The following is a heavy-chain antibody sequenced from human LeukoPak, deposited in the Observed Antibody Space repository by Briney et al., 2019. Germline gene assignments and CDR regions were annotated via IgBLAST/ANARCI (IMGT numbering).Heavy chain of an antibody. V-gene: IGHV3-20*04. Sequence: GGSLRLSCAASGFTFDDYGMSWVRQAPGKGLEWVSAISGSGGSTYYADSVKGRFTISRDNAKNSLYLQMNSLRAEDTAVYYCARAPYVNWFDPWGQGTLVTVSS. CDR2: ISGSGGST. J-gene: IGHJ5*02. CDR1: GFTFDDYG. CDR3: ARAPYVNWFDP. D-gene: IGHD3-16*01.